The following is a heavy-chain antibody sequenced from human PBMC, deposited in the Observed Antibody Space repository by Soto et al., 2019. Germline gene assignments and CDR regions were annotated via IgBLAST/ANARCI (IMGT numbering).Heavy chain of an antibody. J-gene: IGHJ6*02. CDR1: GGTFSSYA. CDR2: IIPIFGTA. Sequence: SVKVSCKASGGTFSSYAISWVRQAPGQGLEWMGGIIPIFGTANYAQKFQGRVTITADKSTSTAYMELSSLRSEDTAVYYCARSVPAKTYYYGMDVWGQGTTVTVSS. V-gene: IGHV1-69*06. D-gene: IGHD2-2*01. CDR3: ARSVPAKTYYYGMDV.